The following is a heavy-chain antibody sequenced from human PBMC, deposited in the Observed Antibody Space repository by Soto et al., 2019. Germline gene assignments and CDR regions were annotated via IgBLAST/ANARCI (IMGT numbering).Heavy chain of an antibody. CDR1: GFTFSSYG. CDR2: IWYDGSNK. CDR3: ARDGAPPPEYYYYGMDV. V-gene: IGHV3-33*01. J-gene: IGHJ6*02. Sequence: QVQLVESGGGVVQPGRSLRLSCAASGFTFSSYGMHWVRQAPGKGLEWVAVIWYDGSNKYYADSVKGRFTISRDNSKNTLYLQMNSLRAEDTAVYYCARDGAPPPEYYYYGMDVWGQGTTVTVSS.